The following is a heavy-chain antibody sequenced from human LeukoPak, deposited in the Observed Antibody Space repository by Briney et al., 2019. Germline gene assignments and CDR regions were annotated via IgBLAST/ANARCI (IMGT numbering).Heavy chain of an antibody. CDR3: ARDRLRFLGGTVDY. Sequence: GASVKVSCKASGYTFTSYGISWVRQAPGQGLEWMRWISAYNGNTNYAQKLQGRVTMTTDTSTSTAYMELRSLRSDDTAVYYCARDRLRFLGGTVDYWGQGTLVTVSS. V-gene: IGHV1-18*01. CDR1: GYTFTSYG. J-gene: IGHJ4*02. CDR2: ISAYNGNT. D-gene: IGHD3-3*01.